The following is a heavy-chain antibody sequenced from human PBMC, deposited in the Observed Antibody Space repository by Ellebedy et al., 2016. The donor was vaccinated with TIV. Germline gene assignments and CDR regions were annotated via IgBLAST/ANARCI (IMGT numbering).Heavy chain of an antibody. V-gene: IGHV3-30*01. CDR1: GFTFSSYA. Sequence: GESLKISCAASGFTFSSYAMHWVRQAPGKGLEWVAVISYDGSNKYYADSVKGRFTISRDNSKNTLYLQMNSLRAEDTAVYYCARERVSGAPLDYWGQGTLVTVSS. CDR2: ISYDGSNK. J-gene: IGHJ4*02. CDR3: ARERVSGAPLDY. D-gene: IGHD2-21*01.